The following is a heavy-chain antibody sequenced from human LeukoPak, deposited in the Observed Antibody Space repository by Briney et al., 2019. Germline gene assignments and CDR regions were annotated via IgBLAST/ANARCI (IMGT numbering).Heavy chain of an antibody. D-gene: IGHD6-13*01. CDR2: IYYSGST. Sequence: SETLSLTCTVSGGSISSYYWSWIRQPPGKGLEWIGYIYYSGSTNYNPSLKSRVTISVDTSKNQFSLKLSSVTAADTAVYYCARGGGIAAAEEAYFDYWGQGTLVTVSS. J-gene: IGHJ4*02. CDR3: ARGGGIAAAEEAYFDY. V-gene: IGHV4-59*12. CDR1: GGSISSYY.